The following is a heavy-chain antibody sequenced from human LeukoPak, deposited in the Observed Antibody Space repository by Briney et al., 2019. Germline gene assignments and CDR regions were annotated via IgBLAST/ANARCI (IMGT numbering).Heavy chain of an antibody. CDR1: GGSISRYY. CDR3: ARWGQVNYDFWSGDAFDI. V-gene: IGHV4-59*01. J-gene: IGHJ3*02. D-gene: IGHD3-3*01. Sequence: SETLSLNCTVSGGSISRYYWSWIRQPPGKGLEWIGYIYYSGSTNYNPSLKSRVTISVDTSKNQFSLKLSSVTAADTAVYYCARWGQVNYDFWSGDAFDIWGQGTMVTVS. CDR2: IYYSGST.